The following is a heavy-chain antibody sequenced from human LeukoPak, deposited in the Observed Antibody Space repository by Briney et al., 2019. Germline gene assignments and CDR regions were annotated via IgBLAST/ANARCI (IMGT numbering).Heavy chain of an antibody. D-gene: IGHD2-2*03. V-gene: IGHV3-23*01. CDR2: ISGSGGST. J-gene: IGHJ4*02. CDR3: AKTALDIVVVPAADFDY. CDR1: GFTFSSYG. Sequence: PGRSLRLSCAASGFTFSSYGMHWVRQAPGKGLEWVSGISGSGGSTYYADSMKGRFTISRDNSKNTLYLQMNSLRAEDTAVYYCAKTALDIVVVPAADFDYWGQGTLVTVSS.